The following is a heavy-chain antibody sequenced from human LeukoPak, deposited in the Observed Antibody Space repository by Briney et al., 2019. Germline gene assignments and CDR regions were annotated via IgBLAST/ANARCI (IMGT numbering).Heavy chain of an antibody. CDR3: ARESCSGGSCYSGNFDP. CDR2: ISSSNSYI. CDR1: GFIFSTYT. J-gene: IGHJ5*02. Sequence: GGSLRLSCAASGFIFSTYTMNWVRQAPGKGLEWVSSISSSNSYIYYADSVKGRFTISRDNSKNTLYLQMNSLRAEDTAVYYCARESCSGGSCYSGNFDPWGQGTLGTVSS. V-gene: IGHV3-21*01. D-gene: IGHD2-15*01.